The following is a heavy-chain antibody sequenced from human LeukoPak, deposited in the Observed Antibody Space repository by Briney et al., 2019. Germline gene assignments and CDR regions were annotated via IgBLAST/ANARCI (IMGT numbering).Heavy chain of an antibody. CDR2: INPSGGST. CDR1: GYTFTSYY. J-gene: IGHJ3*02. Sequence: GASVKVSCKASGYTFTSYYMHGVRQAPGQGLEWMGIINPSGGSTSYAQKFQGRVTMTRDMSTSTVYMELSSLRSEDTAVYYCARDPGPPNAFGIWGQGTMVTVSS. CDR3: ARDPGPPNAFGI. V-gene: IGHV1-46*01.